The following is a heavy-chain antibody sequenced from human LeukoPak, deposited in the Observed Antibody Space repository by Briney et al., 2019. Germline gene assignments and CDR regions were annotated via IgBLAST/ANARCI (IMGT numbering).Heavy chain of an antibody. CDR1: GFMFNNNW. CDR3: ARDKGFGGSSFDY. J-gene: IGHJ4*02. Sequence: PGGSLRLSCVVPGFMFNNNWMSWVRQAPGKGLGWVATIRQDGSDKYFLDSVRGRFTISRDNAENSLYLQMNSLRAEDTAIYYCARDKGFGGSSFDYWGQGTLVTVSS. V-gene: IGHV3-7*01. D-gene: IGHD3-10*01. CDR2: IRQDGSDK.